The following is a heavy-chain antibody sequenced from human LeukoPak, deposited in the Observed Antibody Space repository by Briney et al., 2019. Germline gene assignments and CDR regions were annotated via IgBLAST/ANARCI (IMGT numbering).Heavy chain of an antibody. J-gene: IGHJ4*02. CDR1: GFPFSSYG. D-gene: IGHD4-23*01. CDR2: TWYDGSSK. V-gene: IGHV3-33*01. Sequence: GRSLRLSCAASGFPFSSYGMHWVRQAPGKGLEWVALTWYDGSSKYYADSVKGRFTISRDNSKNTLYLQMNSLRAEDTAVYYCARYYGGSYYFDYWGQGTLVTVSS. CDR3: ARYYGGSYYFDY.